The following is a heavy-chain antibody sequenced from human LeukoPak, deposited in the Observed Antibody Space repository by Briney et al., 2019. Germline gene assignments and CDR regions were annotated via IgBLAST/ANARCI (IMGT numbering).Heavy chain of an antibody. CDR1: GGSFSGYY. V-gene: IGHV4-34*01. J-gene: IGHJ4*02. Sequence: PSETLSLTCAVYGGSFSGYYWSWIRQPPGKGLEWIGEINHSGSTNYNPSLRSRVTISVDTSKNQFSLKLSSVTAADTAVYYCARAGPVGSPATDYWGQGTLVTVSS. D-gene: IGHD2-15*01. CDR2: INHSGST. CDR3: ARAGPVGSPATDY.